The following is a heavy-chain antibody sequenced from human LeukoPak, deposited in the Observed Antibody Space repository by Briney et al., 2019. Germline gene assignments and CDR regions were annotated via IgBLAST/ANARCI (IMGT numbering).Heavy chain of an antibody. CDR2: IYYSGST. CDR3: ATSGWYLLPGVY. CDR1: GDSISSTNYY. V-gene: IGHV4-39*01. J-gene: IGHJ4*02. Sequence: SETLSLTCTVSGDSISSTNYYWGWIRQPPGKGLEWIGSIYYSGSTYYNQSLESRVTISVDTSKNQFSLKLSSVTAADTAVYYCATSGWYLLPGVYWGQGTWSPSPQ. D-gene: IGHD6-19*01.